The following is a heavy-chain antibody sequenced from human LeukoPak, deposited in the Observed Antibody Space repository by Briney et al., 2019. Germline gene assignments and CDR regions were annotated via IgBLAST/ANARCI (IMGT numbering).Heavy chain of an antibody. D-gene: IGHD2-21*02. CDR3: AKDGTGCGGDCYSDY. CDR1: GFTFDTYG. V-gene: IGHV3-23*01. Sequence: PGGSLRLPCAASGFTFDTYGMSWVRQAPGKGLEWVSSISSNSANTYYADAVKGRFTISRDNSKNTLYLQMNSLRAEDTAVYYCAKDGTGCGGDCYSDYWGQGTLVTVSS. J-gene: IGHJ4*02. CDR2: ISSNSANT.